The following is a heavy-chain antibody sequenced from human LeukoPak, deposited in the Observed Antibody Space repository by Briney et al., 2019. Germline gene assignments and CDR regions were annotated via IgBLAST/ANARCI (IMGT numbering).Heavy chain of an antibody. CDR3: ARDLSWDSSGSDAFDI. CDR1: GGSISSYY. J-gene: IGHJ3*02. V-gene: IGHV4-59*12. CDR2: IYHSGST. Sequence: SETLSLTCTVSGGSISSYYWSWIRQPPGKGLEWIGYIYHSGSTYYNPSLKSRVTISVDRSKNQFSLKLSSVTAADTAVYYCARDLSWDSSGSDAFDIWGQGTMVTVSS. D-gene: IGHD3-22*01.